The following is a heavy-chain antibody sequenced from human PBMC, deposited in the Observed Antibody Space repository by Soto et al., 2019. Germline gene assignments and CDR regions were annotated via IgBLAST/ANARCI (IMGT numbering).Heavy chain of an antibody. CDR2: IYYSGST. D-gene: IGHD1-26*01. CDR3: ETQEVGGSYVYTFDP. CDR1: GGSISSGDYY. V-gene: IGHV4-39*01. J-gene: IGHJ5*02. Sequence: SETLSLTCTVSGGSISSGDYYWNWIRQPPGKGLEWIGSIYYSGSTYYNPSLKSRVTISVDTSKNQFSLKLSSVTAADTAVYYCETQEVGGSYVYTFDPWGQGTLVTVSS.